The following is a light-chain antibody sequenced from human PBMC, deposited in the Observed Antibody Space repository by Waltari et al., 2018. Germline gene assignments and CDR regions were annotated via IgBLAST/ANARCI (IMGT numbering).Light chain of an antibody. Sequence: QSALTQPPSASGSPGQSVTISCTGTSSDGGGYNSVSWYQQHPGKAPKLIIYEVTKRPSGVPDRFSGSKSGNTASLIVSGLQAEDEADYHCSSYADSDNLVFGGGTKLTVL. CDR3: SSYADSDNLV. CDR1: SSDGGGYNS. V-gene: IGLV2-8*01. J-gene: IGLJ3*02. CDR2: EVT.